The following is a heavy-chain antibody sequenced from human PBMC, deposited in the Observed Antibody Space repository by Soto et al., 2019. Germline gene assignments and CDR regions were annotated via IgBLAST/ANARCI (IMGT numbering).Heavy chain of an antibody. V-gene: IGHV3-33*01. Sequence: GGSLRLSCAASGFTFSSYGMHWVRQAPGKGLEWVAVIWYDGSNKYYADSVKGRFTISRDNSKNTLYLQMNSLRAEDTAVYYCARDGDCTNGVCYPYYFDYWGQGTLVTVSS. J-gene: IGHJ4*02. CDR1: GFTFSSYG. CDR3: ARDGDCTNGVCYPYYFDY. D-gene: IGHD2-8*01. CDR2: IWYDGSNK.